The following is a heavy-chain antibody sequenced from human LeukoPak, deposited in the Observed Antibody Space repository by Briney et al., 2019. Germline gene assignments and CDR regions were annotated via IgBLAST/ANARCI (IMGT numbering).Heavy chain of an antibody. CDR3: AKGIYSSGWSYFDY. D-gene: IGHD6-19*01. Sequence: GGSLRLSCAASGFTFSNSAMSWVRQAPGKGLEWFSTLSGSGITTYYADSVTGRFTISRDNSKNTLYLQMNSLRAEDTAVYYCAKGIYSSGWSYFDYWGHGTLVTVSS. J-gene: IGHJ4*01. CDR2: LSGSGITT. V-gene: IGHV3-23*01. CDR1: GFTFSNSA.